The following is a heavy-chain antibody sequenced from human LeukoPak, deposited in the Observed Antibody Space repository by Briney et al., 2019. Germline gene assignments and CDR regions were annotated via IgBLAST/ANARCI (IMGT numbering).Heavy chain of an antibody. J-gene: IGHJ5*02. V-gene: IGHV5-51*01. CDR1: GYSFTNYW. CDR3: ARRGNYWFDP. D-gene: IGHD1-7*01. Sequence: GESLKISRKGSGYSFTNYWIGWVRQMPGKGLEWMGIIYPGDSDTRYSPSLQGQVTISADTSISTAYLQWSSLKASDTAIYYCARRGNYWFDPWGQGTLVTVSS. CDR2: IYPGDSDT.